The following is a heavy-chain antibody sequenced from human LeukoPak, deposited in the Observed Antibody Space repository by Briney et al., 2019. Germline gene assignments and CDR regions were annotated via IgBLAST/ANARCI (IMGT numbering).Heavy chain of an antibody. CDR1: GYTFTGYY. V-gene: IGHV1-2*02. Sequence: ASVKVSCKASGYTFTGYYMHWVRQAPGQGLEWMGWINPNSGGTNYAQKFQGRVTMTRDTSISTAYMELRSLRSDDTAVYYCARVNEGIRTAGYWGQGTLVTVSS. CDR3: ARVNEGIRTAGY. D-gene: IGHD1-1*01. CDR2: INPNSGGT. J-gene: IGHJ4*02.